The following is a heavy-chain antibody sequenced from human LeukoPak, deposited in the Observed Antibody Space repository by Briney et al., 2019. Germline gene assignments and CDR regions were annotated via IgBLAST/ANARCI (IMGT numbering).Heavy chain of an antibody. CDR1: GYRFTSYG. D-gene: IGHD3-9*01. CDR2: ISAYNGNT. CDR3: ARGGDGDILTGLAFDY. Sequence: ASVKVSCKASGYRFTSYGISWVRQAPGQGLEWMGWISAYNGNTNYAQKLQGRVTMTTDTSTSTAYVELRSLRSDDTAVYYCARGGDGDILTGLAFDYWGQGTLVTVSP. V-gene: IGHV1-18*01. J-gene: IGHJ4*02.